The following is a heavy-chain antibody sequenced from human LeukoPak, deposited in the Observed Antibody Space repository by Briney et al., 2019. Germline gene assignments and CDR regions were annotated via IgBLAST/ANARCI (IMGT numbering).Heavy chain of an antibody. V-gene: IGHV3-23*01. J-gene: IGHJ4*02. D-gene: IGHD3-22*01. CDR1: EFTFSSYS. CDR3: AKGIHSTGYYPFDY. Sequence: GGSLRLSCAASEFTFSSYSMNWVRQAPGKGLEWVSATSESGDNTYYADSVKGRFTISRDTSKSTLYLQLNSLRAEDTAIYYCAKGIHSTGYYPFDYWGQGTLVTVSS. CDR2: TSESGDNT.